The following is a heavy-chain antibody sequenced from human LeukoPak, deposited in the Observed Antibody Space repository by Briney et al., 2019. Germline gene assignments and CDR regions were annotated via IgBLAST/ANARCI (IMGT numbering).Heavy chain of an antibody. CDR2: IYHSGST. J-gene: IGHJ4*02. D-gene: IGHD2-15*01. V-gene: IGHV4-39*07. CDR3: AREGLCSGGSCTFDY. CDR1: GASISGGTYY. Sequence: SETLSLTCSVSGASISGGTYYWGWIRQPPGKGLEWIGSIYHSGSTYYNPSLKSRVTISVDTSKNQFSLKLSSVTAADTAVYYCAREGLCSGGSCTFDYWGQGTLVTVSS.